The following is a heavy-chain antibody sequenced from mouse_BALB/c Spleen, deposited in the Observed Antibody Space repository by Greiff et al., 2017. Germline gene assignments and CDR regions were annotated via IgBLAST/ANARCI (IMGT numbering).Heavy chain of an antibody. V-gene: IGHV2-6-7*01. Sequence: VQGVESGPGLVAPSQSLSITCTVSGFSLTGYGVNWVRQPPGKGLEWLGMIWGDGSTDYNSALKSRLSISKDNSKSQVFLKMNSLQTDDTARYYCAREGLRYAMDYWGQGTSVTVSS. CDR1: GFSLTGYG. CDR2: IWGDGST. D-gene: IGHD2-4*01. J-gene: IGHJ4*01. CDR3: AREGLRYAMDY.